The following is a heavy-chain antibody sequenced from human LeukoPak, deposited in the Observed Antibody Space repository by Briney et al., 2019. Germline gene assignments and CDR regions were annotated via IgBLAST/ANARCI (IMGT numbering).Heavy chain of an antibody. CDR2: ISGSGGST. D-gene: IGHD2-2*01. J-gene: IGHJ4*02. V-gene: IGHV3-23*01. CDR1: GFTFSSYA. Sequence: GGSLRLSCAASGFTFSSYAMSWVRQAPGKGLEWVSAISGSGGSTYYADSVKGRFTISRDNSKNTLYLQMNSLRAEDTAVYYCAPFPVVPAATGQGYWGQGTLVTVSS. CDR3: APFPVVPAATGQGY.